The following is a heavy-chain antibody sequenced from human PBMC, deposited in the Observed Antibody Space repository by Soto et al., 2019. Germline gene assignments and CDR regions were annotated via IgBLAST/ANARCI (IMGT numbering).Heavy chain of an antibody. V-gene: IGHV4-59*01. CDR3: ARDLWGYCGTDCYPLDV. D-gene: IGHD2-21*02. Sequence: SETLSLTCTVSGGSISSYYWSWIRQPPGKGLEWIGYMYNTGSTVYNPSLKSRVTISVDTSKNQFCLKVNSVTAADTAVYYCARDLWGYCGTDCYPLDVWGQGTTVTSP. J-gene: IGHJ6*02. CDR1: GGSISSYY. CDR2: MYNTGST.